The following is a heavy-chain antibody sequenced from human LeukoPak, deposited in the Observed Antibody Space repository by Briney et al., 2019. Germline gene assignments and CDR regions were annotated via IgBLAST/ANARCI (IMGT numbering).Heavy chain of an antibody. CDR3: ARKVTEVGAAAGTSWFDP. D-gene: IGHD6-13*01. J-gene: IGHJ5*02. CDR1: GGSFSGYY. V-gene: IGHV4-34*01. Sequence: SETLSLTCAVYGGSFSGYYWSWIRQPPGKGLEWSGEINHSGSTNYNPSLKSRVTISVDTSKNQFSLKLSSVTAADTAVYYCARKVTEVGAAAGTSWFDPWGQGTLVTVSS. CDR2: INHSGST.